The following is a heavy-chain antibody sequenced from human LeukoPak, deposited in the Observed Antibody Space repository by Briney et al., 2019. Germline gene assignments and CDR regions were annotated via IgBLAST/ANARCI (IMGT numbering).Heavy chain of an antibody. CDR2: MNPNSGNT. D-gene: IGHD4-23*01. J-gene: IGHJ4*02. V-gene: IGHV1-8*01. CDR1: GYTFSSYD. Sequence: ASVKVSCKASGYTFSSYDINWVRQATGQGLEWMGWMNPNSGNTGYAQKFQGRVTMTRNTSISTAYMELSSLRSEDTAVYYCARGRPVVDIYGGNLQDYWGQGTLVTVSS. CDR3: ARGRPVVDIYGGNLQDY.